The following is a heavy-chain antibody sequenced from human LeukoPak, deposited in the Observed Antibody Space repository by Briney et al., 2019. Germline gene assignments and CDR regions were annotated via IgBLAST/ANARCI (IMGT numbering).Heavy chain of an antibody. Sequence: SETLSLTCTVSGGSISIYYWNWIRQPAGKGLEWIGRISTSESTQYNPSLKSRVTMSLDTSKNQFSLKLSSVTAADTAVYYCARDRGWGLSLAYWGQGALVTVSS. J-gene: IGHJ4*02. CDR2: ISTSEST. D-gene: IGHD3-16*02. CDR1: GGSISIYY. V-gene: IGHV4-4*07. CDR3: ARDRGWGLSLAY.